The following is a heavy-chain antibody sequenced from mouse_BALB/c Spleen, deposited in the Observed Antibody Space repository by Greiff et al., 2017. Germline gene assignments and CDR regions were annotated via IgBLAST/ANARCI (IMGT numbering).Heavy chain of an antibody. D-gene: IGHD2-4*01. CDR3: ARSGTMITTSYWYFDV. CDR2: INPGSGGT. CDR1: GYAFTNYL. Sequence: VKLMESGAELVRPGTSVKVSCKASGYAFTNYLIEWVKQRPGQGLEWIGVINPGSGGTNYNEKFKGKATLTADKSSSTAYMQLSSLTSDDSAVYFCARSGTMITTSYWYFDVWGAGTTVTVSS. J-gene: IGHJ1*01. V-gene: IGHV1-54*01.